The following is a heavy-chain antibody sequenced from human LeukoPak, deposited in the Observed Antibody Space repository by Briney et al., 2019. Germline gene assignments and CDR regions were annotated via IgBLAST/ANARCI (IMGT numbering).Heavy chain of an antibody. J-gene: IGHJ4*02. Sequence: GSLRLSCAASGFTFSTSWMDWVRQAPGKGLEWVANIKEDGSVTHYVDSAKGRFTISRDNARSSLYLQMDSLRVEATAIYYCSRSLNYWGPGILVTISS. CDR2: IKEDGSVT. V-gene: IGHV3-7*01. CDR1: GFTFSTSW. CDR3: SRSLNY.